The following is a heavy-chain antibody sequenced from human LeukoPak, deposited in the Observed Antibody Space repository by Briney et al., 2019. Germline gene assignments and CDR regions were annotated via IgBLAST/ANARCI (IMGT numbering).Heavy chain of an antibody. CDR3: ARGDQALRYFDWLPTMRYYYGMDV. D-gene: IGHD3-9*01. CDR2: ISSSGSTI. J-gene: IGHJ6*02. Sequence: MTGGSLRLSCAASGFTFSDYYMSWIRQAPGKGLEWVSYISSSGSTIYYADSVKGRFTISRDNAKNSLYLQMNSLRAEDTAVYYCARGDQALRYFDWLPTMRYYYGMDVWGQGTTVTVSS. CDR1: GFTFSDYY. V-gene: IGHV3-11*01.